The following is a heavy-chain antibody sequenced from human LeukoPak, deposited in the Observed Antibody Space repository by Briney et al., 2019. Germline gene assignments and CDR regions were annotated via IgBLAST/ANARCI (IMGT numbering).Heavy chain of an antibody. CDR1: GGSFSGYY. Sequence: SETLSLTCAVYGGSFSGYYWRWIRQPPGKGLEWIGEINHSGSTNYNPSLKSRVTISVDTSKNQFSLKLSSVTAADTAVYYCARARFGYSSSWYGYYFDYWGQGTLVTVSS. J-gene: IGHJ4*02. V-gene: IGHV4-34*01. CDR2: INHSGST. CDR3: ARARFGYSSSWYGYYFDY. D-gene: IGHD6-13*01.